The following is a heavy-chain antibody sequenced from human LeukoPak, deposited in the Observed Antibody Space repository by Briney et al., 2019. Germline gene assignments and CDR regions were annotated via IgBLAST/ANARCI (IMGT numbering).Heavy chain of an antibody. V-gene: IGHV1-69*06. CDR3: ARASGYSSFDY. CDR1: GYTFTGYY. J-gene: IGHJ4*02. Sequence: SVKVSCKASGYTFTGYYMHWVRQAPGQGLEWMGGIIPIFGTANYAQKFQGRVTITADKSTSTAYMELSSLRSEDTAVYYCARASGYSSFDYWGQGTLVTVSS. D-gene: IGHD5-18*01. CDR2: IIPIFGTA.